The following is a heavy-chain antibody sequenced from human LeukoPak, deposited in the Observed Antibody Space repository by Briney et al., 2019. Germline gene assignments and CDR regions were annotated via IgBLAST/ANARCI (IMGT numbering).Heavy chain of an antibody. CDR3: ARDESGSYFDY. CDR1: GGSISSGDYY. V-gene: IGHV4-30-4*01. CDR2: IYYSGST. J-gene: IGHJ4*02. Sequence: SETLSLTCTVSGGSISSGDYYWSWIRQPPGKGLEWIGYIYYSGSTYYNPSLKSRVTISVDTSKNQSSLKLSSVTAADTAVYYCARDESGSYFDYCGQGTLVTVSS. D-gene: IGHD1-26*01.